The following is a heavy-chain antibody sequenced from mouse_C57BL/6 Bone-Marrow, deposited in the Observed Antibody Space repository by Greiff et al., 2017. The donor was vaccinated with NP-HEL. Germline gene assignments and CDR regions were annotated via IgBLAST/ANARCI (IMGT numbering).Heavy chain of an antibody. Sequence: QVQLQQPGAELVRPGTSVKLSCKASGYTFTSYWMHWVKQRPGQGLEWIGVIDPSDSYTNYNQKFKGKATLTVDTYSSTAYMQISSLTSEDSAVYYCARRAYYAMDYWGQGTSVTVSS. V-gene: IGHV1-59*01. CDR1: GYTFTSYW. CDR3: ARRAYYAMDY. J-gene: IGHJ4*01. CDR2: IDPSDSYT.